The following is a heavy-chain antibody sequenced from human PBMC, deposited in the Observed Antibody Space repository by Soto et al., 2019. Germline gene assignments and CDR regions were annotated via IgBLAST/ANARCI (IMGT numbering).Heavy chain of an antibody. V-gene: IGHV1-8*01. CDR3: ARMASFGTLDWFDP. J-gene: IGHJ5*02. D-gene: IGHD3-16*01. Sequence: QVQLVQSGAEIRKPGASVRVSCKASGYTFTNYDVNWVRQVPGQGLEWMGWLNPGSGDTGYAQKFQGRVTMTRNTSIGTAYMELSSLRSGDTAIYDGARMASFGTLDWFDPWGQGTLVTVSS. CDR2: LNPGSGDT. CDR1: GYTFTNYD.